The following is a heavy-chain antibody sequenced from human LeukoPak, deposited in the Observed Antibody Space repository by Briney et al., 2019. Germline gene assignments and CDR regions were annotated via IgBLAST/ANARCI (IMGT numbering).Heavy chain of an antibody. V-gene: IGHV1-18*01. D-gene: IGHD6-19*01. J-gene: IGHJ4*02. CDR3: ARFDSSGFLGDY. Sequence: ASVKVSCKASGYTFTSYGISWVRQAPGQGLEWMGWISAYNGNTNHAQKLQGRVTMTPDTSTSTAYMELRSLRSDDTAVYYCARFDSSGFLGDYWGQGTLVTVSS. CDR2: ISAYNGNT. CDR1: GYTFTSYG.